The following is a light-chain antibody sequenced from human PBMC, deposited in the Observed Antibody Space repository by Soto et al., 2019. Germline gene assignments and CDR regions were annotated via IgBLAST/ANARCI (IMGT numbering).Light chain of an antibody. Sequence: DIPMTQSPSTLSASVGDRVTITCRASQSISSWLAWYQQKPGKAPKLLIYDAYSLENGVPSRFSGSGSGTEFTLNISSLQPDDFATYYCQQYNSYLTWTFGQGTKVEIK. J-gene: IGKJ1*01. CDR3: QQYNSYLTWT. CDR1: QSISSW. V-gene: IGKV1-5*01. CDR2: DAY.